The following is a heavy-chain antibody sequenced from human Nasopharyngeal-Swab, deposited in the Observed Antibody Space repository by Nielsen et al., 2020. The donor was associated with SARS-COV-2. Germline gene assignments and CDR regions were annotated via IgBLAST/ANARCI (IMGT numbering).Heavy chain of an antibody. CDR3: ARDRGDGYNLYYFDY. D-gene: IGHD5-24*01. CDR2: ISYDGSNK. V-gene: IGHV3-30*03. Sequence: LSLTCGASGFTFNKFAMAWVRQAPGKGLEWVAVISYDGSNKYYADSVKGRFTISRDNSKNTLYLQMNSLRAEDTAVYYCARDRGDGYNLYYFDYWGQGTLVTVSS. CDR1: GFTFNKFA. J-gene: IGHJ4*02.